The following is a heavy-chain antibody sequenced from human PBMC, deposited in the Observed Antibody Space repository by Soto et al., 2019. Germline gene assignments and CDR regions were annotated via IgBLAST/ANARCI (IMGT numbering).Heavy chain of an antibody. D-gene: IGHD1-26*01. CDR1: GGTFINDI. CDR3: VRGGSLYWYFDL. J-gene: IGHJ2*01. CDR2: IIPLLDTT. Sequence: SVKVSCKTSGGTFINDIITWVRQAPGQGLEWMGRIIPLLDTTNYAQKFQGRVTITADKSTGTAYMELNSLRSEDTAVYYCVRGGSLYWYFDLWGRGTLVTVSS. V-gene: IGHV1-69*08.